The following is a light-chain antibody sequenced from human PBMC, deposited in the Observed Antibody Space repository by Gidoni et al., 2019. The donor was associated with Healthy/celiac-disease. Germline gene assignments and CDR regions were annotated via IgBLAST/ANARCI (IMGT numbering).Light chain of an antibody. CDR2: EGS. CDR3: CSYAGSSTYWV. Sequence: QSALTQPASVSGSPGQSITISCTGNSSDVGSYTLVSWYQQHPGKAPKLMLYEGSKRPSGASNRFSGSNSCNTASLTISWLQAEDEADYYCCSYAGSSTYWVFGGGTKLTVL. J-gene: IGLJ3*02. CDR1: SSDVGSYTL. V-gene: IGLV2-23*01.